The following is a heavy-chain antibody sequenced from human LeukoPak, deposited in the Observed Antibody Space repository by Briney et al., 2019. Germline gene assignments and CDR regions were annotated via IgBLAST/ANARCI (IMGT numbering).Heavy chain of an antibody. CDR3: ARGRFGSVVVPFDY. CDR1: GFTFSSYD. D-gene: IGHD3-22*01. J-gene: IGHJ4*02. Sequence: VHLGGSLRLSCAASGFTFSSYDMHWVRPATGNGLEWVSAIGTAGDTYYPGSVKGRFTISRENAKNSLYLQMNSLRAGDTAVYYCARGRFGSVVVPFDYWGQGTLVTVSS. V-gene: IGHV3-13*01. CDR2: IGTAGDT.